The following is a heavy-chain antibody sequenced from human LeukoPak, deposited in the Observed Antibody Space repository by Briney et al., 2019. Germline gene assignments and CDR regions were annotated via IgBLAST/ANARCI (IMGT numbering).Heavy chain of an antibody. V-gene: IGHV4-39*01. J-gene: IGHJ4*02. CDR3: ARLGYSTGWYNY. CDR1: GASITSSSFY. Sequence: SETLSLTCSASGASITSSSFYWGWIRQPPGKGLEWIGSIYYTGSADYNPSLKSRVTISVDMSKNQFSLKLRSVTAADTAVYYCARLGYSTGWYNYWGPGTLVTVSP. D-gene: IGHD6-13*01. CDR2: IYYTGSA.